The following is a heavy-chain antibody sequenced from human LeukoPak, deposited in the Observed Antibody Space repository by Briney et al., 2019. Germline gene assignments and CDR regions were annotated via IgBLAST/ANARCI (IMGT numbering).Heavy chain of an antibody. CDR1: GFTFSSYS. D-gene: IGHD1-7*01. V-gene: IGHV3-21*04. CDR2: ISSSSSYI. CDR3: AQKLPTGEHY. Sequence: GGSLRLSCAASGFTFSSYSMNWVRQAPGKGLEWVSSISSSSSYIYYADSVKGRFTISRDNSKNTLYLQMNSLRAEDTAVYYCAQKLPTGEHYWGQGTLVTVSS. J-gene: IGHJ4*02.